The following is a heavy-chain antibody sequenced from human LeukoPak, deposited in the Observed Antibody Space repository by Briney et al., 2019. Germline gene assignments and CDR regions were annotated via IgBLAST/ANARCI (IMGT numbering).Heavy chain of an antibody. CDR3: ARVSVSGYGYYYFDY. CDR2: INHSGIT. V-gene: IGHV4-34*01. J-gene: IGHJ4*02. D-gene: IGHD5-12*01. CDR1: GGSFSGYY. Sequence: PSETLSLTCAVYGGSFSGYYWSWIRQTPGKGLEWIGEINHSGITNYNPSLKSRVTMSVDTSQNQFSLKLSSVTAADTAVYHCARVSVSGYGYYYFDYWGQGTLVTVSS.